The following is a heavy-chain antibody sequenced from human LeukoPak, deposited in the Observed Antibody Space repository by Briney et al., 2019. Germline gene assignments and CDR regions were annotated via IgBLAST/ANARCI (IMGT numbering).Heavy chain of an antibody. Sequence: GGSLRLSCAASGFNFSSYGMHWVRQAPGKGLEGVTSIWFDGSNIHYADSVKGRVIISRDNSKSALYLQMNSLRAEDTAIYYCARDSLPMAVTGPFDHWGQGALVTVSS. J-gene: IGHJ4*02. CDR1: GFNFSSYG. CDR3: ARDSLPMAVTGPFDH. D-gene: IGHD6-19*01. V-gene: IGHV3-33*01. CDR2: IWFDGSNI.